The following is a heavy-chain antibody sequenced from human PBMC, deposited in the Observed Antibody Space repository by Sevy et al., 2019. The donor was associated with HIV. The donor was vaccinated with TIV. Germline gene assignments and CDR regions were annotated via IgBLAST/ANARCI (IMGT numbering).Heavy chain of an antibody. D-gene: IGHD4-17*01. Sequence: GGSLRLSCAASGFTFGSYWMHWVRQAPGKGLLWVSLINGDGGSANYADSVKGRFIISRDNAKNTLYLQMNSLRAEDTAMYYCARAYAHYGDSIGFYYGMDVWGQGITVTVSS. CDR1: GFTFGSYW. CDR2: INGDGGSA. J-gene: IGHJ6*02. CDR3: ARAYAHYGDSIGFYYGMDV. V-gene: IGHV3-74*01.